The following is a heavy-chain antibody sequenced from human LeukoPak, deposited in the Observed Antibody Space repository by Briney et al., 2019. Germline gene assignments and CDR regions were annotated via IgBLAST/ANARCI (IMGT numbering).Heavy chain of an antibody. V-gene: IGHV1-8*01. CDR1: GYTFTSYD. CDR2: INPNSGNT. D-gene: IGHD3-3*01. Sequence: ASVKVSCKASGYTFTSYDTNWVRQATGQGLEWMGWINPNSGNTGYAQKFQGRVIMTRNTSISTAYMELSSLRSEDTAVYYCARVVASGLGDFWSGYLHYYYGVDVWGQGTTVTVSS. CDR3: ARVVASGLGDFWSGYLHYYYGVDV. J-gene: IGHJ6*02.